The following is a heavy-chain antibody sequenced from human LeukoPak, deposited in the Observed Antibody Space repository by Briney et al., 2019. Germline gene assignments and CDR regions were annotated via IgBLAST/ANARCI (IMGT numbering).Heavy chain of an antibody. V-gene: IGHV3-7*01. J-gene: IGHJ4*02. Sequence: GGSLRLSCAASGFTFSSYWMSWVRQAPGKGLEWVANIKQDGSEKYYVDSVKGRFTISRDNAKNSLYLQMNSLRAEDTAMYYCARGLPDFWSGYLFDYWGQGTLVTVSS. CDR1: GFTFSSYW. CDR2: IKQDGSEK. D-gene: IGHD3-3*01. CDR3: ARGLPDFWSGYLFDY.